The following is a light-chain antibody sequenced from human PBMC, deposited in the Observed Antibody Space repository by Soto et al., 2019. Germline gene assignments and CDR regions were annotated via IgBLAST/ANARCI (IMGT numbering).Light chain of an antibody. CDR1: QIISSY. CDR3: QQSYSTPLT. V-gene: IGKV1-39*01. CDR2: AAS. J-gene: IGKJ4*01. Sequence: DIQMTQSPSSLSASVGDRVTITCRASQIISSYLNWYQQKPGKAPKLLIYAASSLQSGDPSRFSGSGAGTHFTLTISRLQPEDYATYYCQQSYSTPLTFGGGTKVEIK.